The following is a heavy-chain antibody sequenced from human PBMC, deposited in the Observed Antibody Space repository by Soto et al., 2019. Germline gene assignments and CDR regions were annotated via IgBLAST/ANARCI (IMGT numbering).Heavy chain of an antibody. D-gene: IGHD1-1*01. CDR1: GGSISSGGYY. CDR3: ARSSSTTRPANWFDP. Sequence: QVQLQESGPGLVKPSQTLSLTCTVSGGSISSGGYYWSWIRQHPGKGLEWIGYIYYSGSTYYNPSLKSRVTISVDTSKNQSSLKLSSVTAADTAVYYCARSSSTTRPANWFDPWGQGTLVTVSS. CDR2: IYYSGST. V-gene: IGHV4-31*03. J-gene: IGHJ5*02.